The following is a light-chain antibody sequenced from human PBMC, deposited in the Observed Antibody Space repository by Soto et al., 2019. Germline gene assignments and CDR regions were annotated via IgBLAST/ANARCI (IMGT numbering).Light chain of an antibody. CDR2: KAS. CDR1: QSIINW. J-gene: IGKJ1*01. V-gene: IGKV1-5*03. CDR3: QHYNSFPWT. Sequence: DIQMTQSPSTLSASVGDRVTITCRASQSIINWLGWYQQKPGKAPKLLIYKASSLESGVPSRFSGSGPGTDFTLTINRLQPDDFATYYCQHYNSFPWTFGQGTKVDIK.